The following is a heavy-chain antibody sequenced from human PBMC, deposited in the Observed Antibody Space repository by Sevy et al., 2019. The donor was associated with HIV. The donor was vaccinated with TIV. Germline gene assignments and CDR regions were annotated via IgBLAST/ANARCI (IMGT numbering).Heavy chain of an antibody. J-gene: IGHJ3*02. Sequence: GGSLRLSCAASGFTFSDYHMSRIRQAPGKGLEWVSYISRTSRTKYYADSVKGRFTISRDYAENSLYLQMNSLRAEDTAVYYCARSPSGPNTFDIWGQGTMVTVSS. CDR3: ARSPSGPNTFDI. CDR1: GFTFSDYH. V-gene: IGHV3-11*01. CDR2: ISRTSRTK.